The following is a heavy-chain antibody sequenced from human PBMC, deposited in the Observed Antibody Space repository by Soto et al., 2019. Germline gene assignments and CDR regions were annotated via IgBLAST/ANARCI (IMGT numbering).Heavy chain of an antibody. CDR1: CYTFTSYG. Sequence: ASVKVSCKASCYTFTSYGISWVRQAPGQGLEWMGWISAYNGNTNYAQKLQGRVTMTTDTSTSTAYMELRSLRSDDMAVYYCARVRVYRDGYNSYFDYWGQGTLVTVSS. CDR3: ARVRVYRDGYNSYFDY. V-gene: IGHV1-18*03. D-gene: IGHD5-12*01. J-gene: IGHJ4*02. CDR2: ISAYNGNT.